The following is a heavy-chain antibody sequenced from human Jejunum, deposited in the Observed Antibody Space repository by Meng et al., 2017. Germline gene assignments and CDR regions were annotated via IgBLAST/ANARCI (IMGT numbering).Heavy chain of an antibody. V-gene: IGHV1-3*01. CDR1: GFTFVSYA. J-gene: IGHJ4*02. Sequence: VQLVQSGAEVKKPGAPVKVSCKASGFTFVSYAIYWVRQSPGQGLEWMGWITAGNGNTKYSQKFQGRVTITRDTSASAVYMELSNLKFEDTAVYYCARDMPYSSGSFDYWGQGTLVTVSS. D-gene: IGHD3-10*01. CDR3: ARDMPYSSGSFDY. CDR2: ITAGNGNT.